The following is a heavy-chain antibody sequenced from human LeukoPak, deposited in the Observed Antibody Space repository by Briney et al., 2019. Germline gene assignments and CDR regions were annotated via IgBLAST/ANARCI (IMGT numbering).Heavy chain of an antibody. Sequence: PGGSLRLSCAASGFTVSSTYMSWVRQPPGKGLEWIGEINHSGSTNYNPSLKSRVTISVDTSKNQFSLKLSSVTAADTAVYYCARAYYYDSSGYYLGLDCWGQGTLVTVSS. J-gene: IGHJ4*02. CDR2: INHSGST. CDR3: ARAYYYDSSGYYLGLDC. D-gene: IGHD3-22*01. CDR1: GFTVSSTY. V-gene: IGHV4-34*01.